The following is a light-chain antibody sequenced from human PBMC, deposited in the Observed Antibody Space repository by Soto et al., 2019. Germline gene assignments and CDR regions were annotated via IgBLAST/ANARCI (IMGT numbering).Light chain of an antibody. CDR3: QQHGSSPIT. CDR1: QSVSFSQ. J-gene: IGKJ5*01. CDR2: GAS. Sequence: ETVLTQSPGTLSLSPGERATLSCRASQSVSFSQLAWYQQKPGQAPRLLIYGASSRATGIPDRFSGSGSGTDFTLTISSLQPEDFAVYYCQQHGSSPITFGQGTRLEIK. V-gene: IGKV3-20*01.